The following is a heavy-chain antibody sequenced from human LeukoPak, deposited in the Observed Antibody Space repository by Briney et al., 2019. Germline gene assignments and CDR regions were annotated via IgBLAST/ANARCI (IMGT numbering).Heavy chain of an antibody. J-gene: IGHJ5*02. CDR3: ARDSFP. Sequence: GGSLRLSCAASGFTFSSYAMHWVRQAPGKGLEWVAVISYDGSNKYYADSVKGRFTISRDNSKNTLYLRMNSLRAEDTAVYYCARDSFPWGQGTLVTVSS. CDR2: ISYDGSNK. CDR1: GFTFSSYA. V-gene: IGHV3-30*04.